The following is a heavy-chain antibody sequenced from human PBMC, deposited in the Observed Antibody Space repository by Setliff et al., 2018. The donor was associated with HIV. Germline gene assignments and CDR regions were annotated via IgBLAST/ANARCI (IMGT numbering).Heavy chain of an antibody. Sequence: ASVKVSCKASGYSFTDYYFHWVRQAPGQGLEWMGWINPKFGGTLYAQNFRGRVTMTRDVSINTVYLELSSLRSDDTAVYYCARDLSTHWSGYSLGFWGSGTLVTVSS. CDR1: GYSFTDYY. CDR3: ARDLSTHWSGYSLGF. J-gene: IGHJ4*02. CDR2: INPKFGGT. D-gene: IGHD3-3*01. V-gene: IGHV1-2*02.